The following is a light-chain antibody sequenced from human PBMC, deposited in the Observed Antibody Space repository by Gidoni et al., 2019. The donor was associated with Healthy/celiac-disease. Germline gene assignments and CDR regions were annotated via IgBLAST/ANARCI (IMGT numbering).Light chain of an antibody. CDR1: QSVSSY. Sequence: EIVLTQSPATLSLSPGERATLSCRASQSVSSYLAWYQQNPGQAPSLLIYDASNRATGIPARFSGSGSGTDFTLTISSLEPEDFAVYYCQQRSNWPTFGQGTKLEIK. J-gene: IGKJ2*01. CDR3: QQRSNWPT. V-gene: IGKV3-11*01. CDR2: DAS.